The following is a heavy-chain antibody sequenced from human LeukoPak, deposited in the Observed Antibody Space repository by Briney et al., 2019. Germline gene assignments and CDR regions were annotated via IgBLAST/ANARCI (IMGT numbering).Heavy chain of an antibody. Sequence: GGSLRLSCAASGFTLNTYAAHYVSQAPGKGLEWMTFIQAGGDEYYYAESVKGRFTGSRDNSKNTLYLQMNSLRPEDTAVYYCARDTPGYGGDYFDYWGQGALVTVSS. CDR1: GFTLNTYA. V-gene: IGHV3-30*02. J-gene: IGHJ4*02. D-gene: IGHD4-23*01. CDR3: ARDTPGYGGDYFDY. CDR2: IQAGGDEY.